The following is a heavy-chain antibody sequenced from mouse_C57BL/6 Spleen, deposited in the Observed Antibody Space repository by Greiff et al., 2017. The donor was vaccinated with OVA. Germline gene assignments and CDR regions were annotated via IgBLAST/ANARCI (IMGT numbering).Heavy chain of an antibody. D-gene: IGHD2-3*01. V-gene: IGHV1-81*01. CDR3: ARRTIKGAMDY. J-gene: IGHJ4*01. CDR1: GYTFTSYG. CDR2: IYPRSGNT. Sequence: VKLMESGAELARPGASVTLSCKASGYTFTSYGISWVKQRTGQGLEWIGEIYPRSGNTYYNEKFKGKATLTADKSSSTAYMELRSLTSEDSAVYFCARRTIKGAMDYWGQGTSVTVSS.